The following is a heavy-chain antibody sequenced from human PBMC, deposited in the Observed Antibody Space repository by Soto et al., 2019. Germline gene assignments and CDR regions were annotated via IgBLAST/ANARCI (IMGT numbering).Heavy chain of an antibody. D-gene: IGHD6-13*01. CDR3: ARQHWYLLPSYWYFDL. CDR2: IIPILGIA. V-gene: IGHV1-69*02. J-gene: IGHJ2*01. CDR1: GGTFSSYT. Sequence: QVQLVQSGAEVKKPGSSVKVSCKASGGTFSSYTISWVRQAPGQGLEWMGRIIPILGIANYAQKFQGRVTITADKSPRTAYLELSSLRSEYTAVYYCARQHWYLLPSYWYFDLWGRGTLVTLSS.